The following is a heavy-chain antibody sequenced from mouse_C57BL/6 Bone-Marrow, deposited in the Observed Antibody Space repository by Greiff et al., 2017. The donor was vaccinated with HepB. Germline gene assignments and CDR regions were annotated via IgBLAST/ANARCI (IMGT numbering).Heavy chain of an antibody. CDR1: GYTFTSYW. V-gene: IGHV1-50*01. D-gene: IGHD1-1*01. CDR2: IDPSDSYT. CDR3: ARGVYYRDYWYFDV. J-gene: IGHJ1*03. Sequence: QVQLQQPGAELVKPGASVKLSCKASGYTFTSYWMQWVKQRPGQGLEWIGEIDPSDSYTNYNQKFKGKATLTVDTSSSTAYMQLSRLTSEDSAVYYCARGVYYRDYWYFDVWGTGTTVTVSS.